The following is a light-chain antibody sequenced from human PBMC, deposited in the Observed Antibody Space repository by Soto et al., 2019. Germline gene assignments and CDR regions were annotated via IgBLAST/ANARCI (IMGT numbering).Light chain of an antibody. CDR1: QSVSSY. CDR2: DAS. J-gene: IGKJ4*01. Sequence: EIVLTQSPATLFWSPGERATLSCRASQSVSSYLAWYQQKPGQAPRLLIYDASNRATGIPARFSGSGSGTDFTLTISSLEPEDFAVYYCQQRSNWPPTFGGGTKVEIK. V-gene: IGKV3-11*01. CDR3: QQRSNWPPT.